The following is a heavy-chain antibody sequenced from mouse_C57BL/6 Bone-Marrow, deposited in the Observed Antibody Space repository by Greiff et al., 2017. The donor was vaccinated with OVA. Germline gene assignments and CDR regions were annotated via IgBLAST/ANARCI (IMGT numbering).Heavy chain of an antibody. V-gene: IGHV1-7*01. CDR2: INTSSGYT. D-gene: IGHD2-2*01. J-gene: IGHJ2*01. CDR1: GYTFTSYW. Sequence: QVQLQQSGAELAKPGASVKLSCKASGYTFTSYWMHWVKQRPGQGLEWIGYINTSSGYTKYNQKFKDKATLTSDKSSSTAYMQLSSLTYEDYAVYYCAIWLRRRNYWGQGTTLTVSS. CDR3: AIWLRRRNY.